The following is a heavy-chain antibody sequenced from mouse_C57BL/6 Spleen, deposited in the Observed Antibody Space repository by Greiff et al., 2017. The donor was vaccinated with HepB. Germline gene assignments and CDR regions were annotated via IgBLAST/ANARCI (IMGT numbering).Heavy chain of an antibody. CDR2: ISDGGSYT. CDR1: GFTFSSYA. D-gene: IGHD1-1*01. Sequence: EVQGVESGGGLVKPGGSLKLSCAASGFTFSSYAMSWVRQTPEKRLEWVATISDGGSYTYYPDNVKGRFTISRDNAKNNLYLQMSHLKSEDTAMYYFARDTTVGSKFDYWGQGTTLTVSS. V-gene: IGHV5-4*01. CDR3: ARDTTVGSKFDY. J-gene: IGHJ2*01.